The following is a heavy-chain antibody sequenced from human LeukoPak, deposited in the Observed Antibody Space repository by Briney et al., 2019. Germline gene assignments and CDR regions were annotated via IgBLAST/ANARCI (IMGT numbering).Heavy chain of an antibody. CDR1: GYTFTGYY. Sequence: ASVKVSCKASGYTFTGYYMHWVRQAPGQGLEWMGWINPNSGGTNYAQKFQGWVTMTRDTSISTAYMELSRLRSDDTAVYYCAREPDYDSSGYYGYWGQGTLVTVSS. CDR3: AREPDYDSSGYYGY. CDR2: INPNSGGT. D-gene: IGHD3-22*01. V-gene: IGHV1-2*04. J-gene: IGHJ4*02.